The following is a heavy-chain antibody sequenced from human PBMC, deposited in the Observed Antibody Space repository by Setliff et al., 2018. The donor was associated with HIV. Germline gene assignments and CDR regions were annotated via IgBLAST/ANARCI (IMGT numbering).Heavy chain of an antibody. Sequence: ASVKVSCKASGYIFTGYYIQWVRQAPGQGLEWMGIINPSGGSTTYEQKFQGRVTMTRDTSTSTVYMELSSLRSEDTAVYYCAREGGREYDFWSGYNRPYYFYMDVWGKGTTVTVSS. CDR3: AREGGREYDFWSGYNRPYYFYMDV. CDR2: INPSGGST. J-gene: IGHJ6*03. CDR1: GYIFTGYY. V-gene: IGHV1-46*01. D-gene: IGHD3-3*01.